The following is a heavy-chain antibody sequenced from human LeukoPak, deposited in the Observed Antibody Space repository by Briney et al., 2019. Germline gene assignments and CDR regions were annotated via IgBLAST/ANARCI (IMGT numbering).Heavy chain of an antibody. CDR2: IYYSGST. Sequence: SETLSLTCTVSGGSISSYYWSWIRQPPGKGLEGIGYIYYSGSTNYNPSLKSRVTISVDTSKNQFALNLDSVTAADSAVYYCARVVRYDFWSGYYTDYWGQGTLVTVSS. J-gene: IGHJ4*02. D-gene: IGHD3-3*01. CDR3: ARVVRYDFWSGYYTDY. CDR1: GGSISSYY. V-gene: IGHV4-59*01.